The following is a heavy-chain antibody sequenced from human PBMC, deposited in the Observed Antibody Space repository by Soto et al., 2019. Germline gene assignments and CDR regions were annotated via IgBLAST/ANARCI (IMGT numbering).Heavy chain of an antibody. J-gene: IGHJ4*02. CDR1: GFTFSSYA. V-gene: IGHV3-23*01. CDR2: ISGSGSTT. CDR3: AKTRGNWNSHFDY. Sequence: PGGSLRLSCAASGFTFSSYAMSWVRQAPGKGPEWVSIISGSGSTTYYADSVKGRFTISRDNSKNTLYLQMNGLRAEDTAVYYCAKTRGNWNSHFDYWGQGTQVTVSS. D-gene: IGHD1-1*01.